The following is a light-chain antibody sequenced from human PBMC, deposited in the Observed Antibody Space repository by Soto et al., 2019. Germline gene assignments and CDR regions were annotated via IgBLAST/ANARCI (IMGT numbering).Light chain of an antibody. Sequence: QAVVTQPPSVSGAPGQRVTISCTGSSSNIGAGYDVHWYQQLPGTAPKLLIYGNSNRPSGVPDRFSGSKSGTSASLAITGLQAEDEADYYCQSYDSSLSGVFGIGTKVTVL. CDR3: QSYDSSLSGV. CDR2: GNS. J-gene: IGLJ1*01. V-gene: IGLV1-40*01. CDR1: SSNIGAGYD.